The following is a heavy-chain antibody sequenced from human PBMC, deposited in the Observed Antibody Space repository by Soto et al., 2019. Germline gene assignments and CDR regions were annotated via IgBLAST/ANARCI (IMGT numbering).Heavy chain of an antibody. V-gene: IGHV4-4*02. CDR1: GTSISRSYW. D-gene: IGHD2-21*01. J-gene: IGHJ4*02. CDR3: ATVPPRIVVVLAEFPT. CDR2: IYHNGIT. Sequence: QVQLKQSGPGLVRPSWTLSLTCRVSGTSISRSYWWAWVRQSPGKGLEWIGEIYHNGITKYNPSLKSRVSMSIDKSNNQFSLKLTSVTAADTAVYYCATVPPRIVVVLAEFPTWGQGTLVTVSS.